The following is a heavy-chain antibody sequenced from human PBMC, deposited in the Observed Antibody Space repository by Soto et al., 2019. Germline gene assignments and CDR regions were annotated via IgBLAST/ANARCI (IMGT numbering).Heavy chain of an antibody. J-gene: IGHJ5*02. CDR1: GGSISSGGYY. CDR3: ARDPQS. CDR2: MYNSVST. Sequence: QVQLQESGPGLVKPSQTLSLTCTVSGGSISSGGYYWSWIRQHPGKGLERIGYMYNSVSTYYNPSLKSRVTISVDKSKSQFSLKLSSGSAADTAVYYCARDPQSWGQGTLVTVSS. V-gene: IGHV4-31*03.